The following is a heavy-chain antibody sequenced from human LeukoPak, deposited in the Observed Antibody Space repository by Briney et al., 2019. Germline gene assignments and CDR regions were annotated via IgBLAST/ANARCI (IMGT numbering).Heavy chain of an antibody. D-gene: IGHD6-6*01. CDR2: ISGSGGGTT. Sequence: GGSLRLSCAASGFAFSSYAMSWVRQAPGKGLEWFSGISGSGGGTTYYTDSVKGRFTISRDNPKNTLYLQMNSLRVEDTAVYYCAKDRTTAARIFDYWGQGTRVTVSS. CDR1: GFAFSSYA. V-gene: IGHV3-23*01. CDR3: AKDRTTAARIFDY. J-gene: IGHJ4*02.